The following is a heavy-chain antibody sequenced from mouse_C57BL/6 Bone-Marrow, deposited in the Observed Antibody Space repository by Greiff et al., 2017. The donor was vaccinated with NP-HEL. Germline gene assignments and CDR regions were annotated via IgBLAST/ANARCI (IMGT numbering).Heavy chain of an antibody. CDR2: ISSGGSYT. CDR1: GFTFSSYG. CDR3: ARHYLYYFDD. V-gene: IGHV5-6*01. J-gene: IGHJ2*01. Sequence: EVMLVESGGDLVKPGGSLKLSCAASGFTFSSYGMSWVRQTPDKRLEWVATISSGGSYTYSPDSVKGRFTISRDNAKNTLYLQMSSLKSEDTAMYYCARHYLYYFDDWGQGTTLTVAS. D-gene: IGHD5-5*01.